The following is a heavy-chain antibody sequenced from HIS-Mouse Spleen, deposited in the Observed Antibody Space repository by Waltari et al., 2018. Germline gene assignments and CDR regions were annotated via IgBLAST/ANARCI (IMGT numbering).Heavy chain of an antibody. J-gene: IGHJ2*01. CDR2: MYYSGDT. V-gene: IGHV4-39*07. Sequence: QLQLQESGPGLVKPSETLSLTCTVSGGSISSSSYYWGWIRQPPGKGLEWIGSMYYSGDTYSNPSLKSRVTISVDTSKDQFSLKLSSVTAADTAVYYCAREIPYSSSWYDWYFDLWGRGTLVTVSS. D-gene: IGHD6-13*01. CDR3: AREIPYSSSWYDWYFDL. CDR1: GGSISSSSYY.